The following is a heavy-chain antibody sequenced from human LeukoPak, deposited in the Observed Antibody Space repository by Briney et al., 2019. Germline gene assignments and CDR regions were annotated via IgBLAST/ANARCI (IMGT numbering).Heavy chain of an antibody. V-gene: IGHV4-39*01. D-gene: IGHD6-25*01. CDR1: GGSISSSDFN. Sequence: SETLSLTCTVSGGSISSSDFNWGWIRQPPGKGLEWIGVISYSGSTYYNPSLKSRVTISVDTSKSHFSLKLSSVTAADTAIYYCARLDKGIKAAHFDYWGQGTLVSVSS. CDR3: ARLDKGIKAAHFDY. CDR2: ISYSGST. J-gene: IGHJ4*02.